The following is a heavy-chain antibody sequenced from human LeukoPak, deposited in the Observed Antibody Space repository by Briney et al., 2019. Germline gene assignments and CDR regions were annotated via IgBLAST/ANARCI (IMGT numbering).Heavy chain of an antibody. V-gene: IGHV1-46*01. CDR3: ARVPPWYYGMDV. CDR2: IKPSGGST. Sequence: ASVTVSCKTSGYTFTNYYIHWVRQAPGQGLEWMGIIKPSGGSTRYAQKFQGRVTMTRDTSTSTVYMELSRLRSDDTAVYYCARVPPWYYGMDVWGQGTTVTVSS. CDR1: GYTFTNYY. J-gene: IGHJ6*02.